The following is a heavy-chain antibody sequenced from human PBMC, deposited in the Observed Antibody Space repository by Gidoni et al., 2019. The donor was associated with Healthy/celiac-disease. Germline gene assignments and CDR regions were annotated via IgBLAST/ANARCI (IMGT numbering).Heavy chain of an antibody. CDR2: IWYDGSNK. CDR1: GFTFSSYG. V-gene: IGHV3-33*01. CDR3: ARDNSSWDPDYFDY. J-gene: IGHJ4*02. Sequence: QVQLVESGGGVVQPGRSLRLSCAASGFTFSSYGMHWVRQAPGKGLEWVAVIWYDGSNKYYADSVKGRFTISRDNSKNTLYLQMNSLRAEDTAVYYCARDNSSWDPDYFDYWGQGTLVTVSS. D-gene: IGHD6-13*01.